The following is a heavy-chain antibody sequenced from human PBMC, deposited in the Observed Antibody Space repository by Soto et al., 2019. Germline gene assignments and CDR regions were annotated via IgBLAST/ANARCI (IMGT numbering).Heavy chain of an antibody. D-gene: IGHD3-3*01. Sequence: GGSLRLSCAASGFTFNTYAMTWVRQAPGKGLEWVSTIGDTGGTTYYADSVKGRFTISRDNSKNTLYLQMNSLRAEDTAVYYCARQSYYDFWSDPPTPRFDYWGHGTLVTVSS. V-gene: IGHV3-23*01. CDR1: GFTFNTYA. CDR2: IGDTGGTT. J-gene: IGHJ4*01. CDR3: ARQSYYDFWSDPPTPRFDY.